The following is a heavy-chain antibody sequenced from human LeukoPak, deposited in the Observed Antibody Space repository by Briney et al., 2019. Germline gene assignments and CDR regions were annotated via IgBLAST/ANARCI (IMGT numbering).Heavy chain of an antibody. D-gene: IGHD4-23*01. J-gene: IGHJ6*02. CDR1: GFTFSSYS. Sequence: PGGSLRLSCAASGFTFSSYSMNWVRQAPGKGLEWVSSISSSSSYIYYADSVKGRFTISRDNAKNSLYLQMNSLRAEDTAVYYCARRLSHLAVVTKFYGMDVWGQGTTVTVSS. CDR3: ARRLSHLAVVTKFYGMDV. V-gene: IGHV3-21*01. CDR2: ISSSSSYI.